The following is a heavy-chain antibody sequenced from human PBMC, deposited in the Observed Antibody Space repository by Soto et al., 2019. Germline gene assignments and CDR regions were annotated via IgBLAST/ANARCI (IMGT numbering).Heavy chain of an antibody. Sequence: QVQLQESGPGLVKPSQTLSLTCTVSGGSISSGGYYWSWIRQHPGKGLEWIGYIYYSGSTYYNPSLTRRVTSSVDTSKNPFSLKLSSVTAADTAVYYCARGGRRSPGMDVWGQGATVTVSS. CDR3: ARGGRRSPGMDV. V-gene: IGHV4-31*03. J-gene: IGHJ6*02. CDR1: GGSISSGGYY. CDR2: IYYSGST.